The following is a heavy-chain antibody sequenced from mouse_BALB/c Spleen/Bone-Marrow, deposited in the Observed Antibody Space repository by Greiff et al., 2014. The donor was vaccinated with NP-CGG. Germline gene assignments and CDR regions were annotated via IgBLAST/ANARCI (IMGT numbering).Heavy chain of an antibody. V-gene: IGHV2-9*02. Sequence: VKLMESGPGLVAPSQSLSITCTVSGFSLTSYGVHWVRQPPGKGLEWLGVIRAGGSTNYNSALMSRLSISKDNSKSQVFLKLNSLQTDDSAVYYCARDPFYYGSPHWYFDVWGPGTPVTVSS. J-gene: IGHJ1*01. CDR2: IRAGGST. D-gene: IGHD1-1*01. CDR3: ARDPFYYGSPHWYFDV. CDR1: GFSLTSYG.